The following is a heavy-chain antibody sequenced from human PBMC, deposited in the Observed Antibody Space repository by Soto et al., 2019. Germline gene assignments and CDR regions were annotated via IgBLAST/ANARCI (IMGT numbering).Heavy chain of an antibody. D-gene: IGHD3-3*01. J-gene: IGHJ4*02. Sequence: LSLTCAVSGGSISSSSYYWGWIRQPPGKGLEWIGSIYYSGSTYYNPSLKSRVTISVDTSKNQFSLKLSSVTAADTAVYYCARVLRFLEWLFDYWGQGTLVTVSS. CDR2: IYYSGST. CDR3: ARVLRFLEWLFDY. CDR1: GGSISSSSYY. V-gene: IGHV4-39*07.